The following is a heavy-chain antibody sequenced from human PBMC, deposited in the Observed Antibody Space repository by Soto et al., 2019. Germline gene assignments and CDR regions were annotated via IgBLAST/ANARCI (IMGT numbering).Heavy chain of an antibody. CDR2: IYHSGST. V-gene: IGHV4-4*02. J-gene: IGHJ5*02. CDR3: ARVIATGVHWFDP. D-gene: IGHD6-13*01. CDR1: GGSISSSNW. Sequence: QVQLQESGPGLVKPSGTLSLTCAVSGGSISSSNWWSWVRQPPGKGLEWIGDIYHSGSTNYNPSLKGRVTISVDTSKIQFSLKLSSVTAADTAVYYCARVIATGVHWFDPWGQGTLVTVSS.